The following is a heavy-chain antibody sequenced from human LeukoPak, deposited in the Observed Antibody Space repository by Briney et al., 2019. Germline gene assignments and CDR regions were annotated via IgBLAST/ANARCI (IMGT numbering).Heavy chain of an antibody. CDR1: GYTFTSYD. Sequence: ASVKVSCKASGYTFTSYDINWVRQATGQGPEWMGWMNPNSGNTGYAQKFQGRVTMTRNTSISTAYMELSSLRSEDTAVYYCARSLSDDYYYYYGMDVWGQGTTVTVSS. J-gene: IGHJ6*02. CDR3: ARSLSDDYYYYYGMDV. V-gene: IGHV1-8*01. D-gene: IGHD2-21*02. CDR2: MNPNSGNT.